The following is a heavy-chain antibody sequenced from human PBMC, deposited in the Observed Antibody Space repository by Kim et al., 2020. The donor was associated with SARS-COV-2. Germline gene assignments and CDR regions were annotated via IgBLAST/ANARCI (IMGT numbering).Heavy chain of an antibody. D-gene: IGHD6-6*01. CDR1: GYSFTSYW. Sequence: GESLKISCKGSGYSFTSYWISWVRQMPGKGLEWMGRIDPSDSYTNYSLSFQGHVTISADKSISTAYLQWSSLKASDTAMYYCARHRDGAQYSSSSGWFDPWGQGTLVTVSS. CDR2: IDPSDSYT. J-gene: IGHJ5*02. CDR3: ARHRDGAQYSSSSGWFDP. V-gene: IGHV5-10-1*01.